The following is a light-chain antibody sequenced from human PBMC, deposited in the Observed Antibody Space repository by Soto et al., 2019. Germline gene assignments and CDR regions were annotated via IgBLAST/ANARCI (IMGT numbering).Light chain of an antibody. Sequence: EIVMTQSPATLSVSPGDRATLSCRASQTISSGFLAWYQQKVGQAPRLLIYDASNRATGVPDRFSGGGSGTDFTLTIRSLQPEDFATYYCQQSYSPPKTFGQGTKVDI. V-gene: IGKV3D-20*02. CDR2: DAS. J-gene: IGKJ1*01. CDR1: QTISSGF. CDR3: QQSYSPPKT.